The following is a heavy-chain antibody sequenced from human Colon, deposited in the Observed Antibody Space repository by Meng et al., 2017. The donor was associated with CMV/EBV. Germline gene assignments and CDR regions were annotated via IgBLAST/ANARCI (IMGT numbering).Heavy chain of an antibody. CDR3: ARELARGGY. V-gene: IGHV1-18*01. CDR2: ISPYNGDT. Sequence: QVQVVQSGAEVKKPGASVKVSCKTSVYTFTNFGISWVRQAPGQGLEWMAYISPYNGDTNYAQRFQGRVALTTDTSTSTVYMELGSLTSDDTAMYYCARELARGGYWGQGTLVTVSS. J-gene: IGHJ4*02. CDR1: VYTFTNFG.